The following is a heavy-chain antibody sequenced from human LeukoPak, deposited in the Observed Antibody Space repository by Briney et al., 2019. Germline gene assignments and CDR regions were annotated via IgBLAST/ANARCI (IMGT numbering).Heavy chain of an antibody. D-gene: IGHD2-2*01. Sequence: ADSVKVSCKASGYTFTDYYMHWVRQAPGQGFEWMGWINPNDGDTNYAQKFQGRVTMTRDTSISTAHMEVSRLRSDDTAVYYCARANFLYCSSSTCLFDYWGQGTLVTVSS. CDR3: ARANFLYCSSSTCLFDY. V-gene: IGHV1-2*02. J-gene: IGHJ4*02. CDR1: GYTFTDYY. CDR2: INPNDGDT.